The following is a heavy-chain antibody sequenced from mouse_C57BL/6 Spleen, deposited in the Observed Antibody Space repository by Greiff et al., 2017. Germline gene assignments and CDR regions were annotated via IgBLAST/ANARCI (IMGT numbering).Heavy chain of an antibody. Sequence: VQLQQSGPELVKPGASVKISCKASGYTFTDYYMNWVKQSHGKSLEWIGDINPNNGGTSYNQKFKGKATLTVDKSSSTAYMELRSLTSEDSAVYYCAREGDGYYLDYWGQGTTLTVSS. V-gene: IGHV1-26*01. CDR1: GYTFTDYY. CDR2: INPNNGGT. J-gene: IGHJ2*01. CDR3: AREGDGYYLDY. D-gene: IGHD2-3*01.